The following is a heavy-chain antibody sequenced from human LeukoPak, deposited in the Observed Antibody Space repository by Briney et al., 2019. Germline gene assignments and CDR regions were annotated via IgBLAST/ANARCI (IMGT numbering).Heavy chain of an antibody. V-gene: IGHV3-30*04. CDR3: AREKGLRLGELSLHMNAFDI. Sequence: PGGSLRLSCAASGFTFSSYAMHWVRQAPGKGLEWVAVISYDGSNKYYADSVKGRFTISRDNSKNTLYLQMNSLRAEDTAVYYCAREKGLRLGELSLHMNAFDIWGQGTMVTVSS. CDR2: ISYDGSNK. D-gene: IGHD3-16*02. CDR1: GFTFSSYA. J-gene: IGHJ3*02.